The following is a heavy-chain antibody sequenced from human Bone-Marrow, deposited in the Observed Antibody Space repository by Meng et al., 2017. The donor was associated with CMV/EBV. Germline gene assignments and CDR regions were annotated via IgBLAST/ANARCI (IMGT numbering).Heavy chain of an antibody. V-gene: IGHV1-18*01. D-gene: IGHD6-6*01. Sequence: ASVKVSCKASGYVFTSYDINWVRQAPGQGLEWLGWISVYKGDTNYAQKVQGRVTLTADTSTSTAYMELRGLRSDDTAVYYCARGRIAARAYYGMDVWGQGTTVTVSS. J-gene: IGHJ6*02. CDR1: GYVFTSYD. CDR3: ARGRIAARAYYGMDV. CDR2: ISVYKGDT.